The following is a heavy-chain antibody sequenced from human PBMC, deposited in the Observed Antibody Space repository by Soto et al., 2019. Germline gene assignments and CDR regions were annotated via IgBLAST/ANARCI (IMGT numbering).Heavy chain of an antibody. D-gene: IGHD2-21*01. Sequence: ASVKVSCKASGYIFTNYWISWVRLAPGQGLEWMGIIDPSRGSTTYAPKFRGRITMTRDTAAYTAYMELSSLRSEDTAVYYCAVCGGNMPPYPYTGLDVWGQGTTVTVSS. CDR2: IDPSRGST. CDR1: GYIFTNYW. CDR3: AVCGGNMPPYPYTGLDV. V-gene: IGHV1-46*01. J-gene: IGHJ6*02.